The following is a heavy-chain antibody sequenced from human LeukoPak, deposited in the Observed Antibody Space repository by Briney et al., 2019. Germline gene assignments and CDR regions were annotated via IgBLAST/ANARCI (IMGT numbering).Heavy chain of an antibody. CDR1: GGTFSSHG. CDR2: IIPIFDST. J-gene: IGHJ4*02. CDR3: ARRWPHSSGYYLFDY. Sequence: GASVKVSCKASGGTFSSHGLSWVRQAPGQRLEWMGGIIPIFDSTNYAQNFQGRVTITMDESTSTAYMELSSLRTDDTAVYYCARRWPHSSGYYLFDYWGQGTLVTVSS. D-gene: IGHD3-22*01. V-gene: IGHV1-69*05.